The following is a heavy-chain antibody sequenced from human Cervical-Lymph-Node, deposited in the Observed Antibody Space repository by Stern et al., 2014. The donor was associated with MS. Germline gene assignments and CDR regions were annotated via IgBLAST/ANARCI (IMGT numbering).Heavy chain of an antibody. V-gene: IGHV4-61*02. CDR2: IYTPQII. CDR3: ARSQGYHYGLDV. J-gene: IGHJ6*02. Sequence: QVQLQESGPGLVRPSQTLSLTCTVSGGSISTVGLYWSWIRQPAGRGLEXIGRIYTPQIINYNPSLKSRATISMDTSRNRFSLRLNSVTAADAATYYCARSQGYHYGLDVWGQGTTVTVSS. CDR1: GGSISTVGLY.